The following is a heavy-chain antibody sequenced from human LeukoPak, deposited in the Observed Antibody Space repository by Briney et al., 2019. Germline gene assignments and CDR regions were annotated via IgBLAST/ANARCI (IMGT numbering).Heavy chain of an antibody. CDR1: GGTFSSYA. CDR3: ARDKITDLHDYSNMRLDYYYYGMDV. J-gene: IGHJ6*02. D-gene: IGHD4-11*01. Sequence: SVKVSCKASGGTFSSYAISWVRQAPGQGLEWMGGIIPIFGTANYAQKFQGRVTITADESTSTAYMELSSLRSEDTAVYYCARDKITDLHDYSNMRLDYYYYGMDVWGQGTTVTVSS. CDR2: IIPIFGTA. V-gene: IGHV1-69*01.